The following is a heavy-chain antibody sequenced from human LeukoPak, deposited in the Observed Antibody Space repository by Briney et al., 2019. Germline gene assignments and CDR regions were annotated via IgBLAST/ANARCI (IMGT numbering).Heavy chain of an antibody. V-gene: IGHV4-34*01. CDR1: GGSFSDDF. J-gene: IGHJ5*02. D-gene: IGHD6-19*01. CDR2: VDQSGGT. CDR3: ARGFIAVAGTALNWFDP. Sequence: PSETLSLTCAVSGGSFSDDFWTWLRQFPGKGLEWIGEVDQSGGTNYNPSLKGRVSMSLDTSKNHFSLKLRSVNAAATALYFCARGFIAVAGTALNWFDPWGLGTLVTVSS.